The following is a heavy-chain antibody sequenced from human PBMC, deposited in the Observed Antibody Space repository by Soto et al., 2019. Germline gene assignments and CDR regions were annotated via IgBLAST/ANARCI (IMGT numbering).Heavy chain of an antibody. Sequence: GASVKVSCKASGYTFTTYGLTWVRQAPGQGLEWMGWISPHNGNTNYPQKFQGRVTMTTDTSTSTAYMELRSLGSDDTAVYYCAREYYDILTGYRGLNYWGQGTLVTVSS. CDR3: AREYYDILTGYRGLNY. V-gene: IGHV1-18*04. D-gene: IGHD3-9*01. CDR1: GYTFTTYG. CDR2: ISPHNGNT. J-gene: IGHJ4*02.